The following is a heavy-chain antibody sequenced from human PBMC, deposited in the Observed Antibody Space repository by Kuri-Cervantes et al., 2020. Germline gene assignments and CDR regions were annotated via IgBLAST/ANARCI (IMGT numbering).Heavy chain of an antibody. CDR1: GFTFSTYW. CDR3: ASLVGNWGSYGY. J-gene: IGHJ4*02. Sequence: GGSLRLSCAASGFTFSTYWMTWVRKAPGKGLEWVSVIYSGGSTHYADSVKGRFTISRDNSKNTLYLQMNSLRAEDTAVYYCASLVGNWGSYGYWGQGTLVTVSS. D-gene: IGHD7-27*01. V-gene: IGHV3-53*01. CDR2: IYSGGST.